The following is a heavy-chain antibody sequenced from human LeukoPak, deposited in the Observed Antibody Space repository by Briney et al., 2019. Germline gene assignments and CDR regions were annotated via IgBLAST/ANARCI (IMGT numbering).Heavy chain of an antibody. D-gene: IGHD6-13*01. J-gene: IGHJ4*02. CDR2: MNPNSGNT. CDR1: GYTFTSYD. Sequence: ASVKVSCKASGYTFTSYDINWVRQATGQGLERMGWMNPNSGNTGYAQKFQGRVTMTRNTSISTAYMELSSLRSEDTAVYYCARVGDSSSWYEFDYWGQGTLVTVSS. CDR3: ARVGDSSSWYEFDY. V-gene: IGHV1-8*01.